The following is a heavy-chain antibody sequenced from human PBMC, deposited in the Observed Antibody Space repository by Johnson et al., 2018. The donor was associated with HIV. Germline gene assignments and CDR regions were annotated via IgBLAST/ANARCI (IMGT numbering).Heavy chain of an antibody. D-gene: IGHD3-16*01. CDR1: GFTFSSYA. CDR2: ISYDGSNK. CDR3: AAGGRTEAVA. Sequence: QVQLVESGGGVVQPGRSLRLSCAASGFTFSSYAMHWVRQAPGKGLEWVAVISYDGSNKYYADSVKGRFTISRDNAKNSLYLQMNCLRAEDTAVYYCAAGGRTEAVAWGQGTMVTVSS. J-gene: IGHJ3*01. V-gene: IGHV3-30-3*01.